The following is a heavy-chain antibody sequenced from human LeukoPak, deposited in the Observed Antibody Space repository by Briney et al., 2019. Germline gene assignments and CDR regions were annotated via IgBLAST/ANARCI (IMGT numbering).Heavy chain of an antibody. V-gene: IGHV3-53*04. CDR2: IYIGDNP. Sequence: GGPLRLSCAASGLTVSSSYMSWVRQAPGKGLEWVSIIYIGDNPHYADSVKGRFTISRHNSNNTLYLQMNNLRAEDTAVYYCARVRPWVFDYWGQGTLVTVSS. J-gene: IGHJ4*02. CDR3: ARVRPWVFDY. CDR1: GLTVSSSY.